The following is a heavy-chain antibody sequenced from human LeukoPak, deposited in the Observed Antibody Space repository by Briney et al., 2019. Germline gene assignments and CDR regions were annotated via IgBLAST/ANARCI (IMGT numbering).Heavy chain of an antibody. CDR1: GGSFSGYY. CDR3: ARVQSNIVAPWAYYYGMDV. J-gene: IGHJ6*02. Sequence: SETLSLTCAVYGGSFSGYYWSWIRQPPGKGLEWIGEINHSGSTNYNPSLKSRVTISVDTSKNQFSLKLSSVTAADTAVYYCARVQSNIVAPWAYYYGMDVWGLGTTVTVSS. D-gene: IGHD5-12*01. CDR2: INHSGST. V-gene: IGHV4-34*01.